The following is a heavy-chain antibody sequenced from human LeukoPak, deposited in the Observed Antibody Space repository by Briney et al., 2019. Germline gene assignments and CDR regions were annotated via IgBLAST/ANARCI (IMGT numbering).Heavy chain of an antibody. CDR1: GYTFSDYH. CDR3: ARVYRGYCSGGSCYGGAYY. D-gene: IGHD2-15*01. V-gene: IGHV1-2*02. CDR2: INPNSGGT. J-gene: IGHJ4*02. Sequence: GASVKVSCKASGYTFSDYHMHWVRQAPGQGLEWMGWINPNSGGTNYAQKFQGRVTMTRDTSISTAYMELSRLRSDDTAVYYCARVYRGYCSGGSCYGGAYYWGQGTLVTVSS.